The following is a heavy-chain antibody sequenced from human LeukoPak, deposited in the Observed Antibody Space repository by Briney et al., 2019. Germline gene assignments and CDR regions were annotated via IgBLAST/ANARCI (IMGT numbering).Heavy chain of an antibody. CDR3: ARVGYCSSTSCSYFDY. J-gene: IGHJ4*02. D-gene: IGHD2-2*01. CDR1: GGSISSYY. V-gene: IGHV4-59*01. CDR2: IYYSGST. Sequence: SATLSLTCTVSGGSISSYYWSWIRQPPGKGLEWIGYIYYSGSTNYNPSLKSRVTISVDTSKNQFSLKLSSVTAADTAVYYCARVGYCSSTSCSYFDYWGQGTLVTVSS.